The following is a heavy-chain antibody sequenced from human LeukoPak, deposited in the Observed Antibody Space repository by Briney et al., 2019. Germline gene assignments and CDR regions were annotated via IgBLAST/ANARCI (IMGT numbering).Heavy chain of an antibody. CDR1: GFTFSSYG. J-gene: IGHJ6*02. Sequence: GSLRLSCAASGFTFSSYGMHWVRQAPGKGLEWVAVISYDGSNKYYADSVKGRFTISRDNSKNTLYLQMNSLRAEDTAVYYCAKDRFMVVRGASALYYYYYGMDVWGQGTTVTVSS. CDR2: ISYDGSNK. CDR3: AKDRFMVVRGASALYYYYYGMDV. D-gene: IGHD3-10*01. V-gene: IGHV3-30*18.